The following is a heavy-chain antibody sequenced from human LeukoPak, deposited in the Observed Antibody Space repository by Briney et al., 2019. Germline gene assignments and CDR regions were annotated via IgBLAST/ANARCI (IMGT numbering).Heavy chain of an antibody. CDR2: INHSGRT. D-gene: IGHD3-10*01. Sequence: SETLSLTCTVSGGSISSYYWSWIRQPPGKGLEWIGEINHSGRTNYNPSLKSRVTISVDTSKNQFSLKLSSVTAADTAVYYCARRGRAPTYYYGSGSYYTASYYYYYMDVWGKGTTVTISS. V-gene: IGHV4-34*01. J-gene: IGHJ6*03. CDR1: GGSISSYY. CDR3: ARRGRAPTYYYGSGSYYTASYYYYYMDV.